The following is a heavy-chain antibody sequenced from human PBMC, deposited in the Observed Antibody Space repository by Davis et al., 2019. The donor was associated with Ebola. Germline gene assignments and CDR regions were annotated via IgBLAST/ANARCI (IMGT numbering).Heavy chain of an antibody. D-gene: IGHD3-9*01. J-gene: IGHJ6*02. CDR1: GFTFSSYS. CDR3: ARQSRYFDWLLYYYYGMDV. Sequence: GESLKISCAASGFTFSSYSMNWVRQAPGKGLEWVSYISSSGSTIYYADSVKGRFTISRDNAKNSLYLQMNSLRAEDTAVYYCARQSRYFDWLLYYYYGMDVWGQGTTVTVSS. CDR2: ISSSGSTI. V-gene: IGHV3-48*04.